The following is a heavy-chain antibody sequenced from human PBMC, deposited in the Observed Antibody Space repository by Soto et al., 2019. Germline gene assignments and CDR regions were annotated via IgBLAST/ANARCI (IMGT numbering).Heavy chain of an antibody. V-gene: IGHV3-33*01. Sequence: QVQVVESGGGVVQPGTSLRLSCAASGFRFSNFGMHWVRQAPGKGLEWVAVIWHDGKNKYYADSVEGRFTISRDNSKNTLYLQMNSLRAEDTAVYYCARDPGKYEAIDYWGQGTLVIVSS. CDR2: IWHDGKNK. J-gene: IGHJ4*02. CDR3: ARDPGKYEAIDY. CDR1: GFRFSNFG. D-gene: IGHD3-3*01.